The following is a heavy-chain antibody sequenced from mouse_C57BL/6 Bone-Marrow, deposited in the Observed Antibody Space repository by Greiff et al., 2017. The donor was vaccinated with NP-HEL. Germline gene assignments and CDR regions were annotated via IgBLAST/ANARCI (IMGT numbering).Heavy chain of an antibody. CDR1: GYTFTSYW. CDR3: ARGGSNYAGVY. V-gene: IGHV1-64*01. Sequence: QVQLQQPGAELVKPGASVKLSCKASGYTFTSYWMHWVKQRPGQGLEWIGMINPNSGSTNYNEKFKSKATLTVDKSSSPAYRQLSSLASGDSAVYYCARGGSNYAGVYWGQGTTLTVSS. J-gene: IGHJ2*01. D-gene: IGHD2-5*01. CDR2: INPNSGST.